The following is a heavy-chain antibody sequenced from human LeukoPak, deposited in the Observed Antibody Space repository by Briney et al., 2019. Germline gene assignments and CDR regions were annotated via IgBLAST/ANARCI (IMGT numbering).Heavy chain of an antibody. Sequence: PGGSLRLSCAASGFTFSSYGMHWVRQAPGKGLEWVAFIRYDGSNKYYADSVKGRSTISRDNAKNSLYLQMNSLRAEDTAVYYCARDLADYYDSSGYFYWGQGTLVTVSS. CDR3: ARDLADYYDSSGYFY. CDR1: GFTFSSYG. D-gene: IGHD3-22*01. J-gene: IGHJ4*02. CDR2: IRYDGSNK. V-gene: IGHV3-30*02.